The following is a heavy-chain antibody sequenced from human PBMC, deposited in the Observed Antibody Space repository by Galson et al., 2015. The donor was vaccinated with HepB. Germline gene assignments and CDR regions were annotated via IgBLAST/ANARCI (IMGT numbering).Heavy chain of an antibody. V-gene: IGHV5-10-1*01. CDR1: GYSFTSHW. CDR2: IDPSDSYV. Sequence: QSGAEVKKPGESLRISCKGSGYSFTSHWISWVRQMPGKGLEWMGRIDPSDSYVNYSPSFQGHVTISTDKSISTAYLQWSSLKASDTAMYYCATSRSAYPNDAFDIWGQGTMVTVSS. D-gene: IGHD3-16*01. CDR3: ATSRSAYPNDAFDI. J-gene: IGHJ3*02.